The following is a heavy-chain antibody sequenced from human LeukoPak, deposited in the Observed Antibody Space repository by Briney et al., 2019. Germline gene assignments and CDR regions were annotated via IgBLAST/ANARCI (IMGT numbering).Heavy chain of an antibody. CDR1: GFTFSSYS. Sequence: GGSLRLSCAASGFTFSSYSMNWVRQAPGKGLEWVSSISSSSSYIYYADSVKGRFTISRDNAKNSLYLQMNSLRAEDTAVYYCVRGGTAMVNAYYYYGMDVWGKGTTVTVSS. CDR2: ISSSSSYI. J-gene: IGHJ6*04. V-gene: IGHV3-21*01. D-gene: IGHD5-18*01. CDR3: VRGGTAMVNAYYYYGMDV.